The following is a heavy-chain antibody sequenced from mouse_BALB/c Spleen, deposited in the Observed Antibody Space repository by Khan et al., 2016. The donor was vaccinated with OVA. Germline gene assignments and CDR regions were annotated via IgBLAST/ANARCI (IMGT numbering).Heavy chain of an antibody. Sequence: EVELVESGGGLVQPGGSRKLSCTASGFTFSSYGMHWVRQAPEKGLEWVAYISGDSSTIYYADTVKGRFTISRDNPKNTPFLQMTSLMSEDTARYYCATSYFYRYYFDYWGPGTTLTVSS. CDR3: ATSYFYRYYFDY. CDR2: ISGDSSTI. V-gene: IGHV5-17*02. D-gene: IGHD1-1*01. J-gene: IGHJ2*01. CDR1: GFTFSSYG.